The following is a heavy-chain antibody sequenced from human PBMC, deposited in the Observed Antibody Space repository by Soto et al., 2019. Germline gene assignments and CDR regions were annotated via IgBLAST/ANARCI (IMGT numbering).Heavy chain of an antibody. J-gene: IGHJ4*02. CDR3: TSLSLNY. CDR1: GFTFSNAW. Sequence: EVQLVESGGGLVKPGESLRLSCAASGFTFSNAWMTWVRQAPGKGLEWVGRIKSKTDGGTIDYAAPTKGRFAISRDDSKNTLYLQMNTPKTEDTAVYYCTSLSLNYWGQGTLVTVSS. CDR2: IKSKTDGGTI. V-gene: IGHV3-15*01.